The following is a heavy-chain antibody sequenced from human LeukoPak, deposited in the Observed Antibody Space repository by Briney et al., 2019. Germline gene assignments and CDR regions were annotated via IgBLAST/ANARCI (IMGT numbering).Heavy chain of an antibody. CDR1: GGSFSGYY. Sequence: ETLSLTCAVYGGSFSGYYWSWIRQPPGKGLEWVANINLDGSERFYVDFVKGRFTISRDNADNSMYLQMNSLRAEDTAVYYCGRVIAGAIDYWGQGTHVTVSS. V-gene: IGHV3-7*01. CDR3: GRVIAGAIDY. J-gene: IGHJ4*02. D-gene: IGHD6-13*01. CDR2: INLDGSER.